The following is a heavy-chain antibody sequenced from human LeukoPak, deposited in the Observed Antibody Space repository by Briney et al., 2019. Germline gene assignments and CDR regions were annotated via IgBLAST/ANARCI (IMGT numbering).Heavy chain of an antibody. CDR1: GDSIPSYY. CDR2: ILYTGSA. CDR3: ARVRRVSSSYSTNYYYMDV. V-gene: IGHV4-59*01. D-gene: IGHD6-6*01. Sequence: SETLSLTCNVSGDSIPSYYWSWIRRPPGKRLEWIGLILYTGSANYNPSLESRISISVDTPKSQFSLTVKSVTAADTAVYYCARVRRVSSSYSTNYYYMDVWGKGTTVTVSS. J-gene: IGHJ6*03.